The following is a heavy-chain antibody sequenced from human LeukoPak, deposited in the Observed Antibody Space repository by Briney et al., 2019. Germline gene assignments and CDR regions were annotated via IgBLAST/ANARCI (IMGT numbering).Heavy chain of an antibody. CDR3: ARERECSTSCAFDS. V-gene: IGHV3-21*01. CDR1: GFTFKSYS. CDR2: ISGSSKYI. Sequence: GGSLRLPCAASGFTFKSYSMNWVRQAPGKGLEWVSSISGSSKYIYYADSVKGRFTITRDTARNSLYLQMNSLRGDDTAVYYCARERECSTSCAFDSWGQGTLVTVSS. J-gene: IGHJ4*02. D-gene: IGHD2-2*01.